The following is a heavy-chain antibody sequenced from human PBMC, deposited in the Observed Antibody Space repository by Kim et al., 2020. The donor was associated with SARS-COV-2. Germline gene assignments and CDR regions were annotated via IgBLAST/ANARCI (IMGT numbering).Heavy chain of an antibody. Sequence: SETLSLTCTVSGGSISSSSYYWGWIRQPPGKGLEWIGSIYYSGSTYYNPSLKSRVTISVDTSKNQFSLKLSSVTAADTAVYYCARDGWELLGGGAFDIWGQGTMVTVSS. CDR1: GGSISSSSYY. V-gene: IGHV4-39*07. J-gene: IGHJ3*02. CDR2: IYYSGST. CDR3: ARDGWELLGGGAFDI. D-gene: IGHD1-26*01.